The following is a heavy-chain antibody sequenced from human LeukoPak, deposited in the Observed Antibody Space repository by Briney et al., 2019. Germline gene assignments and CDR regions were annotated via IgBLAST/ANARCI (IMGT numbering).Heavy chain of an antibody. D-gene: IGHD1-26*01. CDR1: GFTCSRFE. CDR3: AKTRSNSLYSGSLVWFDY. J-gene: IGHJ4*02. V-gene: IGHV3-9*01. Sequence: AGGSLRLSCAASGFTCSRFEMNWVRQAPGKGLEWVSGISWNSKMIDYADSVKGRFTISRDNAKNSLYLQMNSLRAEDTALYYCAKTRSNSLYSGSLVWFDYWGQGTLVTVSS. CDR2: ISWNSKMI.